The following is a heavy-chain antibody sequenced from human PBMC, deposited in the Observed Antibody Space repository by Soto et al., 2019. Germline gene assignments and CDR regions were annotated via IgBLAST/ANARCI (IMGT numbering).Heavy chain of an antibody. Sequence: PGGSLRLSCTASGFTFGDYATSWVRQAPGKGLEWVGFIRSKAYGGTAEYVASVKGRFTISRDDSKSIAYLQMNSLKTEDTAVYYCTRDWTINDYYDYWGQGTLVTVSS. D-gene: IGHD5-12*01. J-gene: IGHJ4*02. CDR2: IRSKAYGGTA. CDR3: TRDWTINDYYDY. CDR1: GFTFGDYA. V-gene: IGHV3-49*04.